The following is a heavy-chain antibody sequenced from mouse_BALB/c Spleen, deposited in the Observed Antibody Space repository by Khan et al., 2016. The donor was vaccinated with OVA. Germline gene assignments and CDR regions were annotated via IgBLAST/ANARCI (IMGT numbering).Heavy chain of an antibody. CDR1: GYTFTGYS. CDR2: ISPSNAYT. Sequence: VQLQESGAELARPGASVKMSCKASGYTFTGYSMHWIKQRPGQGLEWIGYISPSNAYTNYNQKFKDKATLTAAKYSSTAYMQLSSLTSEDSAVYYCARDFHYYGSRGALDYWGQGTSVTVPS. CDR3: ARDFHYYGSRGALDY. J-gene: IGHJ4*01. V-gene: IGHV1-4*01. D-gene: IGHD1-1*01.